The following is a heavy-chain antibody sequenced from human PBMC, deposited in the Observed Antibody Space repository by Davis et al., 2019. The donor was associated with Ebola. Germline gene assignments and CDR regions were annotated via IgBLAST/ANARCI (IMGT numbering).Heavy chain of an antibody. Sequence: SETLSLTCAVYGGSFSGHYWSWISQPPGKGLEWIGEINHSGSTHYNPSLKSRVTLSVDTSKNQFSLKVNSVTAADTAMYYCARGYYLLEYWGHGRLVTVSS. CDR2: INHSGST. V-gene: IGHV4-34*01. D-gene: IGHD1-26*01. CDR1: GGSFSGHY. J-gene: IGHJ4*01. CDR3: ARGYYLLEY.